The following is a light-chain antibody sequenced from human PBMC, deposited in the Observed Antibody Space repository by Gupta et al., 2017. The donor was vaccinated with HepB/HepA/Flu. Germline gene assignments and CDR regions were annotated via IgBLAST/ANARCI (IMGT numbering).Light chain of an antibody. CDR2: AAS. J-gene: IGKJ2*01. CDR3: QKSDLTFNT. Sequence: IQLTPSPSSLSASVGDRVTITCRASQRSSSYVNWNQQQPRKATKLLIYAASRLQSGVQSKLSGSGAGTECTLTSRSLQPEDAATYFRQKSDLTFNTFGQGTKMDIK. CDR1: QRSSSY. V-gene: IGKV1-39*01.